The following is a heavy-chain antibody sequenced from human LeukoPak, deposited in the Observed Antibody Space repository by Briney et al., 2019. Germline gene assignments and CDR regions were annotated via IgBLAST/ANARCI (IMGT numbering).Heavy chain of an antibody. CDR2: IKSDGSST. V-gene: IGHV3-74*01. CDR3: ARERKYDSNFDY. D-gene: IGHD1-1*01. CDR1: GFTFSSYW. J-gene: IGHJ4*02. Sequence: PGGSLRLSCPASGFTFSSYWMHWVRQAPGKGLVWVTRIKSDGSSTSYADSVKGRFTISRDNAKNTLYLQMNSLRAEDTAVYYCARERKYDSNFDYWGQGTLVTVSS.